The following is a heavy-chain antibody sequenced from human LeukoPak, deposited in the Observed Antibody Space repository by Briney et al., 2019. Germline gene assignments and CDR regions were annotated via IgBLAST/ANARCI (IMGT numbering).Heavy chain of an antibody. Sequence: GGSLRLSCAASGFTFSSYWMHWVRQAPGKGQVWVSRINSDGSSTSYADSVKGRFTISRDNAKNTLYLQMNSLRAEDTAVYYCARGLTMVRGVPDYWGQGTLVTVSS. CDR2: INSDGSST. V-gene: IGHV3-74*01. CDR1: GFTFSSYW. D-gene: IGHD3-10*01. CDR3: ARGLTMVRGVPDY. J-gene: IGHJ4*02.